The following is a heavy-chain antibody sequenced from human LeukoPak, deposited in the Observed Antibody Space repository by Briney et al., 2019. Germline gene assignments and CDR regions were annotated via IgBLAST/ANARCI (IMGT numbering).Heavy chain of an antibody. CDR2: IYSGGST. Sequence: GGSLRLSCAASGFTVSSNYMSWVRQAPGKGLEWVSVIYSGGSTYYADSVKGRFTISRDNSKNTLYLQMNSLRAEDTAVYYCAREVIRAYCGGDCYSGYFDYWGQGTLVTVSS. J-gene: IGHJ4*02. V-gene: IGHV3-53*01. D-gene: IGHD2-21*02. CDR1: GFTVSSNY. CDR3: AREVIRAYCGGDCYSGYFDY.